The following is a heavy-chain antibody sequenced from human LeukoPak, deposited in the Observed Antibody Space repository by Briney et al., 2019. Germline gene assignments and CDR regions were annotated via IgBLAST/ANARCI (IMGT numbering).Heavy chain of an antibody. J-gene: IGHJ4*02. CDR3: AYYSVLGRTFDY. CDR2: VHHTFSS. D-gene: IGHD4-11*01. V-gene: IGHV4-59*02. Sequence: SETLSLTCTVSGASVNDYFWSWIRQPPGKRLEWIGNVHHTFSSNFSPSLKSRVTISMDTSKSQVSLRLSSVTAADTAVYYCAYYSVLGRTFDYWGQGTLVTVSS. CDR1: GASVNDYF.